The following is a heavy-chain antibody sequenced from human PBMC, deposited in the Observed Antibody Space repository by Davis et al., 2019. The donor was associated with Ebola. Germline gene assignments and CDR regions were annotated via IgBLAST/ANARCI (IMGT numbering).Heavy chain of an antibody. D-gene: IGHD6-13*01. CDR3: AGGYSSSWYYY. CDR1: GGSISSHY. CDR2: ISYSGST. Sequence: PSETLSLTCTVSGGSISSHYWSWIRQPPGTCLEWIAYISYSGSTNYNPSLKSRVTISVDTSKNQFSLKLSSVTAADTAVYYCAGGYSSSWYYYWGQGTLVTVSS. J-gene: IGHJ4*02. V-gene: IGHV4-59*11.